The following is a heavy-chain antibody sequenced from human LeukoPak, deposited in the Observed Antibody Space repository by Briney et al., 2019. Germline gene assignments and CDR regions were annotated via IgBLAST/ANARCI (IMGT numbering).Heavy chain of an antibody. CDR1: GFTFSDYY. J-gene: IGHJ4*02. V-gene: IGHV3-11*04. Sequence: GGSLRLSCAASGFTFSDYYMSWIRQAPGKGLEWVSYISSSTDTIYYADSVKGRFTISRDNAKNSLYLQMSSLRAEDTAVYYCARDEPYNSGWYYFDYWGQGTLVTVSS. CDR2: ISSSTDTI. D-gene: IGHD6-19*01. CDR3: ARDEPYNSGWYYFDY.